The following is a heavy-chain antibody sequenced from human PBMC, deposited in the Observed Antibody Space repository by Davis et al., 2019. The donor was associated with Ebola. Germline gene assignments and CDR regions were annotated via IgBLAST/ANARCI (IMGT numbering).Heavy chain of an antibody. Sequence: GGSLRLSCEASDFTVSGSTMNWVRQAPGKGLEWIACISTTGNTIYYADSVKGRFTISRDNAKKSLYLHMNGLRDEDTAVYYCARDDSGTIKGWFDPWGQGTLVTVSS. CDR2: ISTTGNTI. CDR1: DFTVSGST. CDR3: ARDDSGTIKGWFDP. D-gene: IGHD4/OR15-4a*01. J-gene: IGHJ5*02. V-gene: IGHV3-48*02.